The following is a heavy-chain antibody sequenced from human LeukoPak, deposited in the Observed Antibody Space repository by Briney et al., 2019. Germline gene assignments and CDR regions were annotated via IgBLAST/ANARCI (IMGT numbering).Heavy chain of an antibody. J-gene: IGHJ5*02. Sequence: PSETLSLTCTVSGGSISSGSYYWSWIRQPAGKGLEWIGRIYTSGSTNYNPSLKSRVTISVDTSKNQFSLKLSSVTAADTAVYYCARREYYYDSSGYSNWFDPWGQGTLVTVSS. CDR1: GGSISSGSYY. V-gene: IGHV4-61*02. D-gene: IGHD3-22*01. CDR3: ARREYYYDSSGYSNWFDP. CDR2: IYTSGST.